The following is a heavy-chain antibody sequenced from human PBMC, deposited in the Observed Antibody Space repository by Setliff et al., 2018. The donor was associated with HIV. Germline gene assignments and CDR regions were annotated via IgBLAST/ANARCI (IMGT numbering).Heavy chain of an antibody. D-gene: IGHD6-6*01. Sequence: ASVKVSCKASGYTFTNYAMNWLRQAPGQGLEWMGWIDTNTGNPTYAQGFTGRFVFSLDTSVSTAFLQISTLKAEDTAVYYCARDHVIAARPWNYMDVWGKGTTVTVSS. CDR2: IDTNTGNP. V-gene: IGHV7-4-1*02. J-gene: IGHJ6*03. CDR3: ARDHVIAARPWNYMDV. CDR1: GYTFTNYA.